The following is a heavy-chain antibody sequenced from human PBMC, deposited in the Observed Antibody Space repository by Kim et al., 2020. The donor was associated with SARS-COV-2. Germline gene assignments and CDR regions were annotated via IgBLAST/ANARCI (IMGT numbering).Heavy chain of an antibody. J-gene: IGHJ6*02. D-gene: IGHD2-8*02. Sequence: ASVKVSCKASGYTFTSYYMHWVRQAPGQGLEWMGIINPSGGSTSYAQKFQGRVTMTRDTSPSTVYMELSSLRSEDTAVYYCARGAQILVVYAPDYGMDVWGQGTTVTVSS. CDR1: GYTFTSYY. CDR3: ARGAQILVVYAPDYGMDV. CDR2: INPSGGST. V-gene: IGHV1-46*01.